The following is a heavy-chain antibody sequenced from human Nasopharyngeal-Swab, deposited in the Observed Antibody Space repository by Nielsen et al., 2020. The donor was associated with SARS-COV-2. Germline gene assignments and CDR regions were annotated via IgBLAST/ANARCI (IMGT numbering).Heavy chain of an antibody. CDR1: GGSVTSYY. Sequence: SETLSLTCTVSGGSVTSYYWSWIRQLPGKGLALIGYIYYSGSTKYNPSLKSRVIISVDTSKNQFALKLSSVTAADTAVYYCAREGYYYSSAYYHHDAFDIWGQGTIVTVSS. CDR3: AREGYYYSSAYYHHDAFDI. CDR2: IYYSGST. V-gene: IGHV4-59*02. J-gene: IGHJ3*02. D-gene: IGHD3-22*01.